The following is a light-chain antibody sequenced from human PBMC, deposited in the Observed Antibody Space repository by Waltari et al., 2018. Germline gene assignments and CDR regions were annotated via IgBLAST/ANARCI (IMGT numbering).Light chain of an antibody. CDR2: DVN. Sequence: QSALTQTATVSGSPGQSITISCTGPTSDVGKYKLVSWYQQHPGKAPTLIIYDVNKRPSGVSNRFSGSKSGNTASLTISGLQAADEAYYYCCSYAGSAISVFGGGTKVTVL. J-gene: IGLJ3*02. CDR1: TSDVGKYKL. V-gene: IGLV2-23*02. CDR3: CSYAGSAISV.